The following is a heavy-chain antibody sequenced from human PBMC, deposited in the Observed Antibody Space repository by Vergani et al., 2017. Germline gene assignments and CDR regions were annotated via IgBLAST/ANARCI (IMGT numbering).Heavy chain of an antibody. CDR1: GGTFSSYA. CDR2: IIPLSRIT. CDR3: ARGDLPADTSMVY. J-gene: IGHJ4*02. D-gene: IGHD5-18*01. V-gene: IGHV1-69*13. Sequence: QVQLVQSGAEVKKPGSSVKVSCKASGGTFSSYAISWVRQAPGRGLEWIGRIIPLSRITNYADNFLDRVAIIADESANTVYMTLSNLHSQDTAVYYCARGDLPADTSMVYWGQGTLVSVSS.